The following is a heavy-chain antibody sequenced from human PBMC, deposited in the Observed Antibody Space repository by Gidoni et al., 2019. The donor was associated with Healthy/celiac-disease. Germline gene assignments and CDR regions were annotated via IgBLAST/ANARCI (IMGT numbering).Heavy chain of an antibody. CDR3: AKTGIVVVPADMGYFQH. D-gene: IGHD2-2*01. CDR1: GFTFSSYA. J-gene: IGHJ1*01. CDR2: ISGSGGST. V-gene: IGHV3-23*01. Sequence: EVQLLESGGGLVQPGGSLRLSCAASGFTFSSYAMSWVRQAPGKGLEWVSAISGSGGSTYYADSVKGRFTISRDNSKNTLYLQMNSLRAEDTAVYYCAKTGIVVVPADMGYFQHWGQGTLVTVSS.